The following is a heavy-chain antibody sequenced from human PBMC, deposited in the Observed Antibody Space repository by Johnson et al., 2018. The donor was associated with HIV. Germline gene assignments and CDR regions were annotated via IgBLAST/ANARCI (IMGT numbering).Heavy chain of an antibody. D-gene: IGHD3-3*01. V-gene: IGHV3-30-3*01. J-gene: IGHJ3*02. CDR1: GFTFSSYA. Sequence: QVQLVESGGGVVQPGRSLRLSCAASGFTFSSYAMHWVRQAPGKGLEWVAVISYDGSNKYYADSAKGRFTISRDNSKNTLYLQMNSLRVEDTAMYYCARGPILEWLSGDGFDMWGQGTKVTV. CDR3: ARGPILEWLSGDGFDM. CDR2: ISYDGSNK.